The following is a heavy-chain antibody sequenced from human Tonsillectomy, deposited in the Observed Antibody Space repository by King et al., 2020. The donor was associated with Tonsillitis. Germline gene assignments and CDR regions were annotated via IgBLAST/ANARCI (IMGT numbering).Heavy chain of an antibody. Sequence: VQLVESGGGSVQPGGSLRLSCAASGFTFSNYAMNWVRQAPGKGLEWVSGVSGSGGSTYYADSVKGRFTVSRDNSKNTLFLQMNSPRAEDTAVYYCAKELRTTVTSLNSAAIDHLGQGTLVTVSS. CDR3: AKELRTTVTSLNSAAIDH. D-gene: IGHD4-11*01. J-gene: IGHJ4*02. CDR2: VSGSGGST. V-gene: IGHV3-23*04. CDR1: GFTFSNYA.